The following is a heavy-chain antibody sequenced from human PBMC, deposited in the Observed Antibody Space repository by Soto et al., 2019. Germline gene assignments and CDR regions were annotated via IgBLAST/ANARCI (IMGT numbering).Heavy chain of an antibody. CDR1: GFTVSSNY. CDR2: IYSGGST. J-gene: IGHJ6*03. Sequence: PGGSLRLSCAASGFTVSSNYMSWVRQAPGKGLEWVSVIYSGGSTYYADSVKGRFTISRDNSKNTLYLQMNSLRAEDTAVYYCARDVVGCSGGSCYLGYYYYYMDVWGKGTTVTVSS. V-gene: IGHV3-66*01. CDR3: ARDVVGCSGGSCYLGYYYYYMDV. D-gene: IGHD2-15*01.